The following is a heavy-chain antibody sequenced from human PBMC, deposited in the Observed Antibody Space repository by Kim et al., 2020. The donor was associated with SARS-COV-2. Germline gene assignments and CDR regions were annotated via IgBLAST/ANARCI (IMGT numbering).Heavy chain of an antibody. CDR2: MNPNSGNT. CDR3: ARGNPLWFRELLSLPWEGKEYYFDY. V-gene: IGHV1-8*01. CDR1: GYTFTSYD. J-gene: IGHJ4*02. Sequence: ASVKVSCKASGYTFTSYDINWVRQATGQGLEWMGWMNPNSGNTGYAQKFQGRVTMTRNTSISTAYMELSSLRSEDTAVYYCARGNPLWFRELLSLPWEGKEYYFDYWGQGTLVTVSS. D-gene: IGHD3-10*01.